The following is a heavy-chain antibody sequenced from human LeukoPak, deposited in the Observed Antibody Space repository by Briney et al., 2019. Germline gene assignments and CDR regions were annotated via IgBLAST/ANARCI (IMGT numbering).Heavy chain of an antibody. CDR1: GFTFSSYS. D-gene: IGHD6-13*01. Sequence: GGSLRLSCAAPGFTFSSYSMNWVRQAPGKGLEWVSSISSSSSYIYYADSVKGRFTISRDNAKNSLYLQMNSLRAEDTAVYYCASPLAAAGSFDYWGQGTLVTVSS. J-gene: IGHJ4*02. CDR2: ISSSSSYI. V-gene: IGHV3-21*01. CDR3: ASPLAAAGSFDY.